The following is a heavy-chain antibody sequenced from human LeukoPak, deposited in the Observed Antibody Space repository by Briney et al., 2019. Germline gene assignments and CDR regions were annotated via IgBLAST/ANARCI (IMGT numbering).Heavy chain of an antibody. CDR3: ASADFWSGYYTQNPYAFDI. Sequence: PGGSLRLSCAASGFTVSSNYMSWVRQAPGKGLEWVSVIYSDDNTCYADSVKGRFTISRDNSKNTLYLQMNSLRAEDTAVYYCASADFWSGYYTQNPYAFDIWGQGTMVTVSS. D-gene: IGHD3-3*01. V-gene: IGHV3-53*05. J-gene: IGHJ3*02. CDR1: GFTVSSNY. CDR2: IYSDDNT.